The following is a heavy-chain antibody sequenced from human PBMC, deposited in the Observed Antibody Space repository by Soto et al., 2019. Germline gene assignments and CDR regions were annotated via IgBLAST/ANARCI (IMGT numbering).Heavy chain of an antibody. J-gene: IGHJ4*02. Sequence: GSLRLSCAASGFTFRSYSMNWVRQTPGKGLEWVSSISSSSSYIYYADSVKGRFTISRDNAKNSLYLQMNSLRAEDTAVYYCARAHATVNTFDYWGQATLVTVSS. CDR2: ISSSSSYI. CDR1: GFTFRSYS. CDR3: ARAHATVNTFDY. D-gene: IGHD4-17*01. V-gene: IGHV3-21*01.